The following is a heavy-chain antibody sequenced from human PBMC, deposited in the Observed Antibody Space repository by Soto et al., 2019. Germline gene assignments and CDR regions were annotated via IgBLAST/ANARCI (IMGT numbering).Heavy chain of an antibody. Sequence: QAQLVESGGGVVQPGRSLRLSCAASGFSFINNGMHWVRQAPGKGLEWVAVISYDGGTEYYADSVKGRFTISRDNSRNTLYLQMNSLRTEDTAIYYCAKNGWAETATVTPWYFDLWGRGILVTVSS. CDR2: ISYDGGTE. V-gene: IGHV3-30*18. CDR1: GFSFINNG. D-gene: IGHD4-17*01. J-gene: IGHJ2*01. CDR3: AKNGWAETATVTPWYFDL.